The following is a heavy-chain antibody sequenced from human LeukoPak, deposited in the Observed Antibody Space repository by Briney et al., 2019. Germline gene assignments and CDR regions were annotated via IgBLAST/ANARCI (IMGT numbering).Heavy chain of an antibody. V-gene: IGHV4-39*07. Sequence: PSETLSLTCTVSGGSISSSSYYWGWIRQPPGKGLEWIGSIYYSGSTYYNPSLKSRVTISVDTSKNQFSLKLSSVTAADTAVYYCARAASRRSTSQYGTIDYWGQGTLVTVSS. D-gene: IGHD2-2*01. CDR1: GGSISSSSYY. J-gene: IGHJ4*02. CDR3: ARAASRRSTSQYGTIDY. CDR2: IYYSGST.